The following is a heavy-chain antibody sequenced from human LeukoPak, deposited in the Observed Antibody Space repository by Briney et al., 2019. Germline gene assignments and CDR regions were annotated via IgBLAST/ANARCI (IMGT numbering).Heavy chain of an antibody. CDR1: GFTVSSNY. Sequence: GGSLRLSCAASGFTVSSNYMSWVRQAPGKGLEWVSVIYSGGSTYYADSVKGRFTISRDNSKNTLYLQMNSLRAEDTAVYYCARAGTTSPYYYGMDVWGQGTTVTVSS. CDR2: IYSGGST. D-gene: IGHD1-7*01. J-gene: IGHJ6*02. V-gene: IGHV3-53*01. CDR3: ARAGTTSPYYYGMDV.